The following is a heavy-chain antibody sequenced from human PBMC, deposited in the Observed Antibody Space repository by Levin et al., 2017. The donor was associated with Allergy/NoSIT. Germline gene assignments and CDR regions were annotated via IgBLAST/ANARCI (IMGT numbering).Heavy chain of an antibody. D-gene: IGHD1-20*01. J-gene: IGHJ4*02. Sequence: GESLKISCKVSGYTLTELSMHWVRQAPGKGLEWMGGFDPEDGETIYAQKFQGRVTMTEDTSTDTAYMELSSLRSEDTAVYYCATGVYNWNYFDYWGQGTLVTVSS. CDR1: GYTLTELS. CDR3: ATGVYNWNYFDY. V-gene: IGHV1-24*01. CDR2: FDPEDGET.